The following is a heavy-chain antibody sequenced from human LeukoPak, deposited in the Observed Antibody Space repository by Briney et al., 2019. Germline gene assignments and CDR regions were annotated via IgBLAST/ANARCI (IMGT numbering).Heavy chain of an antibody. CDR2: ISAYNGNT. Sequence: GASVKVSCKASGYTFTSYGISWVRQAPGQGLEWMGWISAYNGNTNYAQKLQGRVTMTTDTSTSTAYMELRSLRSDDTAVYYCARDHQEYIVGNAFDIWGQGTMVTVSS. J-gene: IGHJ3*02. D-gene: IGHD2-21*01. V-gene: IGHV1-18*01. CDR3: ARDHQEYIVGNAFDI. CDR1: GYTFTSYG.